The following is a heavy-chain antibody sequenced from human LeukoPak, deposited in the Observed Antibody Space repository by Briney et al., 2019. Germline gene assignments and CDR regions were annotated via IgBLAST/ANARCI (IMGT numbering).Heavy chain of an antibody. V-gene: IGHV4-30-4*01. J-gene: IGHJ6*02. CDR3: ARGNYYYGMDV. CDR1: GGSISSGGYY. CDR2: IYYSGST. Sequence: SETLSLTCTVSGGSISSGGYYWSWIRQPPGKGLEWIGYIYYSGSTYYNPSLKSRVTISVDTSKNQFSLKLSSVTAADTAVYYCARGNYYYGMDVWGQGTTVTVSS.